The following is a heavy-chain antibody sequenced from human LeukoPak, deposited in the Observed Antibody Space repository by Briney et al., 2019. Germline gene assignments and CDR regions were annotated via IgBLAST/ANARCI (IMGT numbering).Heavy chain of an antibody. D-gene: IGHD3-16*01. CDR3: ANHPSLDVLFPN. CDR2: INPNSGDT. J-gene: IGHJ4*02. Sequence: GASVKVSCKASGYTFTGYFMHWVRQAPGQGLEWMGWINPNSGDTNYAQKFQDRVTMTRDTSISTAYMELSSLRSEDTAVYYCANHPSLDVLFPNWGQGTLVTVSS. CDR1: GYTFTGYF. V-gene: IGHV1-2*02.